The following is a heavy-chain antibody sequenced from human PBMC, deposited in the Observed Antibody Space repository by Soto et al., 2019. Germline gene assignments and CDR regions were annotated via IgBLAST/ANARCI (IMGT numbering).Heavy chain of an antibody. CDR2: IIPIFGTA. CDR1: GGTFSTYA. V-gene: IGHV1-69*13. CDR3: ARDPPDSGSLLATDY. Sequence: SVKVSCQASGGTFSTYAISWVRQAPGQGLEWMGGIIPIFGTANYAQKFQGRVTITADESTSTAYMELSSLRSEDTAVYYCARDPPDSGSLLATDYWGQGTLVTVSS. J-gene: IGHJ4*02. D-gene: IGHD1-26*01.